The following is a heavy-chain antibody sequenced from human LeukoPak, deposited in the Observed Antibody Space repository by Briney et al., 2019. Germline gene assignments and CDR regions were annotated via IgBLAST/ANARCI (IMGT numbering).Heavy chain of an antibody. CDR1: GGSISPHY. CDR3: ARGGAYSDS. Sequence: SETLSLTCAVSGGSISPHYWTWIRQPPGKGLEWIGYIYFTGTTNYNPSLKSRVTISVDTSKNQFFLKLNSVTAADTAVYYCARGGAYSDSWGQGTLVTVSS. CDR2: IYFTGTT. D-gene: IGHD2-21*01. J-gene: IGHJ4*02. V-gene: IGHV4-59*11.